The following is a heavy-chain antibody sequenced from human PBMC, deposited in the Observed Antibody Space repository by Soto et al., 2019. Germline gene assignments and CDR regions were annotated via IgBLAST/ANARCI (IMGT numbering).Heavy chain of an antibody. CDR2: IYYSGST. J-gene: IGHJ4*02. CDR1: GGSISSGGYY. CDR3: ARVTSRAFDY. Sequence: SETLSLTCTVSGGSISSGGYYWSWIRQHPGKGLEWIGYIYYSGSTYYNPSLKSRVTISVDTSKNQFSLKLSSVTAADTAVYYCARVTSRAFDYWGQGTLVTVSS. V-gene: IGHV4-31*03. D-gene: IGHD3-3*02.